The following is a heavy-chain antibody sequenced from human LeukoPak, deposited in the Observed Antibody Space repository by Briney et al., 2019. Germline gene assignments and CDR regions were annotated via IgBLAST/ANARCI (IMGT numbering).Heavy chain of an antibody. CDR2: IIPILGIA. D-gene: IGHD3-22*01. J-gene: IGHJ5*02. CDR1: GGTFSSYA. CDR3: ARDINGYYYDSHGYYPTDL. V-gene: IGHV1-69*04. Sequence: ASVKVSCKASGGTFSSYAISWVRQAPGQGLEWMGRIIPILGIANYAQKFQGRVTITADKSTSTAYMELSSLRSEDTAVYHCARDINGYYYDSHGYYPTDLWGQGTLVTVSS.